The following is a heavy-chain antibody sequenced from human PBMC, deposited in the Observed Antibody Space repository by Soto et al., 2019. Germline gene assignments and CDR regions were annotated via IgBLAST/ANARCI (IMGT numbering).Heavy chain of an antibody. V-gene: IGHV5-51*01. Sequence: LKISCRTSGYRFTSYWIAWVRQMPGKGLEWMGITFPSDSDTRYSPPFQGQVTISADRSTSTVFLQWASLKASDTAVYFCARKDKSGYFNWFDPWGQGTLVTVSS. CDR3: ARKDKSGYFNWFDP. D-gene: IGHD3-22*01. J-gene: IGHJ5*02. CDR1: GYRFTSYW. CDR2: TFPSDSDT.